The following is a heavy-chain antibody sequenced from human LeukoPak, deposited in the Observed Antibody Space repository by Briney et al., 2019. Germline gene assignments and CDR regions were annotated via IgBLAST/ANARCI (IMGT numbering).Heavy chain of an antibody. D-gene: IGHD6-13*01. CDR1: GLTLSTYG. Sequence: RSLTLAWALVGLTLSTYGTGCVSQPPEDWRGWVAVIWYAGSNNYYAVSVKGRFTTSRDNSNNTLYPQMTGLRAEDTAVYYCARDPGRASIAWFDPWGQGTLVTVSS. J-gene: IGHJ5*02. V-gene: IGHV3-33*01. CDR2: IWYAGSNN. CDR3: ARDPGRASIAWFDP.